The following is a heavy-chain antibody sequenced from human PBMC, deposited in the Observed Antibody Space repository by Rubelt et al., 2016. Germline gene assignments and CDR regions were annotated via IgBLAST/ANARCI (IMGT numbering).Heavy chain of an antibody. CDR3: ARDYGDYWSNAFDI. CDR2: IKQDGSEK. D-gene: IGHD4-17*01. CDR1: GFTFSSYW. V-gene: IGHV3-7*05. Sequence: GGSLRLSCAASGFTFSSYWMSWVRQAPGKGLEWVANIKQDGSEKYYVDSVKGRFTISRDNAKNSLYLQMNSLRAEDTALYYCARDYGDYWSNAFDIWGQGTMVTVSS. J-gene: IGHJ3*02.